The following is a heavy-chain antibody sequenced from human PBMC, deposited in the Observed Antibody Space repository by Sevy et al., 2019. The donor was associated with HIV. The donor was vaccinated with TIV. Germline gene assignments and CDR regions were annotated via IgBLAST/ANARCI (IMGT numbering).Heavy chain of an antibody. V-gene: IGHV3-30*04. CDR1: GFTFSGYA. CDR3: AREGSDYDYICGTHHSGF. J-gene: IGHJ4*02. Sequence: GESLKISCAASGFTFSGYAMHWVRQAPGKGLEWLAVISYDGSIKYYTDSVKGRFTISRDNTKNTLFLQVNSLRPGDTAVYYCAREGSDYDYICGTHHSGFRAQGTLVTVSS. D-gene: IGHD3-16*01. CDR2: ISYDGSIK.